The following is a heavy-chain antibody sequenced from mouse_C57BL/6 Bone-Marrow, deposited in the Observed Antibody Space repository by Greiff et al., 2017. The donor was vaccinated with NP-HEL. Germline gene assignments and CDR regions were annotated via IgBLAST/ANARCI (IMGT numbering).Heavy chain of an antibody. J-gene: IGHJ2*01. CDR3: TNGYYYFDY. V-gene: IGHV14-4*01. D-gene: IGHD2-2*01. CDR1: GFNIKDDY. Sequence: EVQLQQSGAELVRPGASVKLSCTASGFNIKDDYMHWVKQRPEQGLEWIGWIDPENGDTEYASKFQGKATITADTSSNTAYLQLSSLTSEDTAGYYCTNGYYYFDYWGQGTTLTVSS. CDR2: IDPENGDT.